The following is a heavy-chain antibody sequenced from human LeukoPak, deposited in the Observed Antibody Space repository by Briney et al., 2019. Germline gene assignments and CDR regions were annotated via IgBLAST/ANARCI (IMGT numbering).Heavy chain of an antibody. CDR2: IDPSDSYT. V-gene: IGHV5-10-1*01. J-gene: IGHJ4*02. CDR1: GYSFTSYW. D-gene: IGHD6-6*01. Sequence: GESLKISCKGSGYSFTSYWISWVRQMPGKGLEWMGRIDPSDSYTNYSPSFQGHVTISADKSINTAYLQWSSLKASDSAMYYCARAEYSSPIDYWGQGTLVTASS. CDR3: ARAEYSSPIDY.